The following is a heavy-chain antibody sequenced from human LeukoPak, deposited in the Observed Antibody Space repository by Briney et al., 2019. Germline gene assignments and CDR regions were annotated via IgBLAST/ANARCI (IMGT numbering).Heavy chain of an antibody. CDR1: GGSISNYY. J-gene: IGHJ4*02. D-gene: IGHD3-3*01. CDR3: ARERGYDFWNGYGYFDY. CDR2: IYYSGST. Sequence: SETLSLTCTVSGGSISNYYWSWIRQPPGKGLEWIGYIYYSGSTNYNPSLKSRVTISVDTSKNQFSLKLSSVTAADTAVYYCARERGYDFWNGYGYFDYWGQGTLVTVSS. V-gene: IGHV4-59*01.